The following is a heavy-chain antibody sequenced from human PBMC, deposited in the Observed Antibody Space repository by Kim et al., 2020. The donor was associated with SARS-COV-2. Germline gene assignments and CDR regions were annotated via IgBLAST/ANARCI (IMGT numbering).Heavy chain of an antibody. Sequence: SETLSLTCAINGASLSGFFWGWIRQPPGKGLEWIADINDGGTTNYNPSLKTRVTLSLDRAKRHFSLHLRSLSAADTGLYYCVRYSTSWYGTGYFYAMDV. V-gene: IGHV4-34*01. CDR3: VRYSTSWYGTGYFYAMDV. D-gene: IGHD6-13*01. CDR2: INDGGTT. CDR1: GASLSGFF. J-gene: IGHJ6*01.